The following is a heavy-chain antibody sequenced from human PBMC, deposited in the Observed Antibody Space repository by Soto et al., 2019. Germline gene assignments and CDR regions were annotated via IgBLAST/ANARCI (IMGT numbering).Heavy chain of an antibody. CDR2: IYYSGST. D-gene: IGHD4-4*01. CDR1: GGSISSGGYY. J-gene: IGHJ6*03. CDR3: ARVILAMTTKEEDYYMDV. Sequence: SETLSLTCTVSGGSISSGGYYWSWIRQHPGKGLEWIGYIYYSGSTYYNPSLKSRVTISVDTSKNQFSLKLSSVTAADTAVYYCARVILAMTTKEEDYYMDVWGKGTTVTVSS. V-gene: IGHV4-31*03.